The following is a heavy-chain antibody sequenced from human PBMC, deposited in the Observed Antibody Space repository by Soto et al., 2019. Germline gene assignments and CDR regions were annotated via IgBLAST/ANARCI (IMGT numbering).Heavy chain of an antibody. V-gene: IGHV3-48*02. CDR2: ISSSSSTI. CDR3: ARAEYSSSWTGYYYYGMDV. D-gene: IGHD6-13*01. Sequence: GGSLRLSCAASGFTFSSYSMNWVRQAPGKGLEWVSYISSSSSTIYYADSVKGRFTISRDNAKNSLYLQMNSLRDEDTAVYYCARAEYSSSWTGYYYYGMDVWGQGTTVTVSS. J-gene: IGHJ6*02. CDR1: GFTFSSYS.